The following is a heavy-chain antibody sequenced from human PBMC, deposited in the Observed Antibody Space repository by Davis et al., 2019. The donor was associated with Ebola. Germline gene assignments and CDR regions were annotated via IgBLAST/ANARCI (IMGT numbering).Heavy chain of an antibody. CDR3: TSGGDYGGYSF. Sequence: GESLKISCAVSGFTVTNAWMSWVRQAPGKGLEWVGRIRSKGVGGTTDYGAPVNGRFSISRDESKNMMYLQMNSLKAEDTAVYYCTSGGDYGGYSFWGQGTLVTVSP. J-gene: IGHJ4*02. D-gene: IGHD4-23*01. V-gene: IGHV3-15*01. CDR1: GFTVTNAW. CDR2: IRSKGVGGTT.